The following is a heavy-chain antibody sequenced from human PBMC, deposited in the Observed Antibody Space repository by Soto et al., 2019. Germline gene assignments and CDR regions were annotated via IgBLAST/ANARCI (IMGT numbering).Heavy chain of an antibody. Sequence: PGGSLRLSCAASGFTFSSYAMSWVRQAPGKGLEWVSAISGSGGSTYYADSVKGRFTISRDNSKNTLYLQMNSLRAEDTAVYYCTKANRYCSGANCFTFDYWGLGTLVPVSS. V-gene: IGHV3-23*01. D-gene: IGHD2-15*01. CDR2: ISGSGGST. CDR3: TKANRYCSGANCFTFDY. CDR1: GFTFSSYA. J-gene: IGHJ4*02.